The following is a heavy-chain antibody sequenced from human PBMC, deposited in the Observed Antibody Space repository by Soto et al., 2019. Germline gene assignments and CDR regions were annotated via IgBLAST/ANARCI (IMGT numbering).Heavy chain of an antibody. CDR1: GGTFSSYA. CDR3: AREFSPGVGIQLWLTSGGDYFDY. D-gene: IGHD5-18*01. V-gene: IGHV1-69*13. CDR2: IIPIFGTA. Sequence: GASVKVSCKASGGTFSSYAISWVRQAPGQGLEWMGGIIPIFGTANYAQKFQGRVTITADESTSTAYMELSSLRSEDTAVYYCAREFSPGVGIQLWLTSGGDYFDYWGQGTLVTVSS. J-gene: IGHJ4*02.